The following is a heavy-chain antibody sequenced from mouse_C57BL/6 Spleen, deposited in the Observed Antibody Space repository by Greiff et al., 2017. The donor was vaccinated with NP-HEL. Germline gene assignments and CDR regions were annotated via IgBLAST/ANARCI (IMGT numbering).Heavy chain of an antibody. CDR2: ISYDGSN. Sequence: EVQLQESGPGLVKPSQSLSLTCSVTGYSITSGYYWNWIRQFPGNKLEWMGYISYDGSNNYNPSLKNRISITRDTSKNQFFLKLNSVTTEDTATYYCAPELTGTGAWFAYWGQGTLVTVSA. V-gene: IGHV3-6*01. CDR1: GYSITSGYY. D-gene: IGHD4-1*01. CDR3: APELTGTGAWFAY. J-gene: IGHJ3*01.